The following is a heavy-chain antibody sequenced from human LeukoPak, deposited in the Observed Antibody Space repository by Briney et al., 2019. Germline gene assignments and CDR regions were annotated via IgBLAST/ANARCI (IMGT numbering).Heavy chain of an antibody. V-gene: IGHV3-48*03. CDR1: GFIFSSYE. Sequence: GGSLRLSCAASGFIFSSYEMNWVRQAPGKVLEWVSYISSSGSTIYYADSVKGRFTISRDNSKNTLYLQMNSLRAEDTAVYYCARPYYGSGSYLGYFDYWGQGTLVTVSS. CDR3: ARPYYGSGSYLGYFDY. J-gene: IGHJ4*02. D-gene: IGHD3-10*01. CDR2: ISSSGSTI.